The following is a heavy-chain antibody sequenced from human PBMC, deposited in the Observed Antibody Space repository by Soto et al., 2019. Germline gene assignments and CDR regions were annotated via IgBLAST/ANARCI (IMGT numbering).Heavy chain of an antibody. V-gene: IGHV1-69*06. CDR1: GGTFSSYA. Sequence: QVQLVQSGAEVKKPGSSVKVSCKASGGTFSSYAISWVRQAPGQGLEWMGGIITIFGTANYAQTFQGRVTITEDKSTSTAYMELSSLGSEDTAVYYCARPISRGPTYGMDVWGQGTTVTVSS. D-gene: IGHD2-2*01. J-gene: IGHJ6*02. CDR2: IITIFGTA. CDR3: ARPISRGPTYGMDV.